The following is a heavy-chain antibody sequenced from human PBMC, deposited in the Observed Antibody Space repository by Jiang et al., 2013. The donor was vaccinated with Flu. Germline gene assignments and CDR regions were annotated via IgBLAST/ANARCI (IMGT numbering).Heavy chain of an antibody. D-gene: IGHD1-1*01. CDR1: GYTFTSYT. Sequence: KVSCKASGYTFTSYTIHWVRQAPGQRLEWMGWINAGNGNTKYSQDFQGRVTLTRDTSASTAYMDLSGLRSEDTAVYYCARGWATRDYYYYYGMDVWGQGTTVTVSS. CDR3: ARGWATRDYYYYYGMDV. CDR2: INAGNGNT. V-gene: IGHV1-3*01. J-gene: IGHJ6*02.